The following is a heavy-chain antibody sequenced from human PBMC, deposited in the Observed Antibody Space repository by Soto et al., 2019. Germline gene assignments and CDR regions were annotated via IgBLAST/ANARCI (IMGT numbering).Heavy chain of an antibody. CDR1: GFTVSSNY. Sequence: GGSLRLSCAASGFTVSSNYMSWDRQAPGKGLEWVSVIYSGGSTYYADSVKGRFTISRDNSKNTLYLQMNSLRAEDTAVYYCASMNYPQPTVRTQDAFDIWGQGTMVTVSS. D-gene: IGHD4-17*01. CDR2: IYSGGST. CDR3: ASMNYPQPTVRTQDAFDI. J-gene: IGHJ3*02. V-gene: IGHV3-66*01.